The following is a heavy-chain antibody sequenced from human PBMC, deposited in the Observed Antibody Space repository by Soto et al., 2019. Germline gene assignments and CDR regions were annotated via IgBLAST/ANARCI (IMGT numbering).Heavy chain of an antibody. CDR3: AINTQDIVATIPDYYYYMDV. CDR1: GYTFTGYY. D-gene: IGHD5-12*01. J-gene: IGHJ6*03. Sequence: ASVKVCCKSSGYTFTGYYLHWVRHAPGQGLEWMGWINPNSGGTNYAQKFQGWVTMTRDTSISTAYMELSRLRSDDTAVYYCAINTQDIVATIPDYYYYMDVWGKGTTVTVSS. CDR2: INPNSGGT. V-gene: IGHV1-2*04.